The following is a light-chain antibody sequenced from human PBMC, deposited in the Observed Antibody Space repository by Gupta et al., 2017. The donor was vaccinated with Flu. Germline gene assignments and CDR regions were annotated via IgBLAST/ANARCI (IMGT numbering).Light chain of an antibody. CDR3: SSHAGRVTWV. CDR1: SNDVGGYNR. J-gene: IGLJ1*01. CDR2: DVT. V-gene: IGLV2-11*01. Sequence: QSAPTQPRSVSGSPGQSVTISCTGTSNDVGGYNRVSWYQQRPGKAPQLILYDVTERPSGVPDRFSGSKSGNTASLTISGLQADDEADYYCSSHAGRVTWVFGTGTTVTVL.